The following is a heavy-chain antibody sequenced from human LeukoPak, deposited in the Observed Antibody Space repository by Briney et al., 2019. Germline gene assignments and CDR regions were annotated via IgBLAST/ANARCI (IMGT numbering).Heavy chain of an antibody. CDR3: AKDGGSVWSGYDY. Sequence: GGSLRLSCAASGLTFSNYAMTWVRQAPGKGLEWVSTITGSGGSTYYADSVKGRFTISRDNSKNTLYLQMDSLRAEDTAVYYCAKDGGSVWSGYDYWGQGTLVSVSS. CDR2: ITGSGGST. V-gene: IGHV3-23*01. D-gene: IGHD6-19*01. J-gene: IGHJ4*02. CDR1: GLTFSNYA.